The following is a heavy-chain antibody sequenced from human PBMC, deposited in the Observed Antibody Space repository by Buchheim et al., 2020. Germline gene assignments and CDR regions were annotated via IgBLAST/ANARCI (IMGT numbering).Heavy chain of an antibody. CDR3: ATTGRNMVRLGHYHYYMDV. CDR2: IDYSGSA. V-gene: IGHV4-59*01. Sequence: QVQLQESGPGLVKPSETLSLTCTVSGGSISSNYWSWIRQSPGKGLEWIGYIDYSGSANYNPSLKSRVIISLDTSQNQLLLKLSSMTAADTAVYYCATTGRNMVRLGHYHYYMDVWGKGTT. CDR1: GGSISSNY. D-gene: IGHD3-10*01. J-gene: IGHJ6*03.